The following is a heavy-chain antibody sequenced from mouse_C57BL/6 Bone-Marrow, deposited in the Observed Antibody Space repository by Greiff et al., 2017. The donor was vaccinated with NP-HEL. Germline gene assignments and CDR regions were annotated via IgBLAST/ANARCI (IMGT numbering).Heavy chain of an antibody. CDR3: TRPYYYGSSRYWYFDV. CDR2: LSPGNSDT. CDR1: GYTFTSYW. J-gene: IGHJ1*03. Sequence: VQLKESGTVLARPGASVKMSCKTSGYTFTSYWMHWVKQRPGQGLEWIGALSPGNSDTSYNQKFKGKAKLTAVTSASTAYMELSSLTNEDSAVYYCTRPYYYGSSRYWYFDVWGTGTTVTVSS. D-gene: IGHD1-1*01. V-gene: IGHV1-5*01.